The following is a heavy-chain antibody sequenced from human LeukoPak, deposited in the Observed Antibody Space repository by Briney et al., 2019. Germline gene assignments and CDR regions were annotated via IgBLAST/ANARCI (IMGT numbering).Heavy chain of an antibody. CDR3: ARLLSYYDFWSGYPAQRIWFDP. CDR2: IYYSGST. D-gene: IGHD3-3*01. V-gene: IGHV4-39*01. Sequence: PSETLSLTCTVSGGSISSSSYYWGWIRQPPGKGLEWIGSIYYSGSTYYNPSLKSRVTISVDTSKNQFSLKLSSVTAADTAVYYCARLLSYYDFWSGYPAQRIWFDPWGQGTLVTVSS. CDR1: GGSISSSSYY. J-gene: IGHJ5*02.